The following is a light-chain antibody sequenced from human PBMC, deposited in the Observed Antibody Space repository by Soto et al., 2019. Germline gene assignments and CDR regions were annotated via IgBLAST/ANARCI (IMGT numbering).Light chain of an antibody. CDR2: DAS. CDR3: QQRSNWRTWT. J-gene: IGKJ1*01. CDR1: QSVSSY. Sequence: EIVLTQSPATLSLSPVERATLSGRASQSVSSYLAWYQQKPGQAPRLLIYDASNRATGIPARFSGSGSGTDFTLTISSLEPEDFAVYYCQQRSNWRTWTFGQGTKVDIK. V-gene: IGKV3-11*01.